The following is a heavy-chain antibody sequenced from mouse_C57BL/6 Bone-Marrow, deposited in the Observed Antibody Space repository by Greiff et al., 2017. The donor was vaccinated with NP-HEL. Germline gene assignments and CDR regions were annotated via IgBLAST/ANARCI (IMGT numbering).Heavy chain of an antibody. CDR3: TDDYSNYDYAMDY. CDR1: GFTFSNYW. V-gene: IGHV6-3*01. Sequence: DVKLQESGGGLVQPGGSMKLSCVASGFTFSNYWMNWVRQSPEKGLEWVAQIRLKSDNYATHYAESVKGRFTISRDDSKSSVYLQMNNLRAEDTGIYYCTDDYSNYDYAMDYWGQGTSVTVSS. J-gene: IGHJ4*01. D-gene: IGHD2-5*01. CDR2: IRLKSDNYAT.